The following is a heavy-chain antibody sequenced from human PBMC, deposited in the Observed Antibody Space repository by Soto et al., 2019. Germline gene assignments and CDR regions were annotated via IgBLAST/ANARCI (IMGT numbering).Heavy chain of an antibody. Sequence: PSETLSLTCAVYGGSFSDYYWSWIRQPPGKGLEWIGEINHSGSTNYNPSLKSRVTISVDTSKNQFSLKLSSVTAADTAVYYCALGELWSNLPLAFDYWGQGTLVTVSS. J-gene: IGHJ4*02. CDR3: ALGELWSNLPLAFDY. V-gene: IGHV4-34*01. CDR1: GGSFSDYY. CDR2: INHSGST. D-gene: IGHD3-16*01.